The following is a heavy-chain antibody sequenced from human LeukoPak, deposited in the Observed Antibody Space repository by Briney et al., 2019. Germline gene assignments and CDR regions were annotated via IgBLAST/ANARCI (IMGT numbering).Heavy chain of an antibody. CDR2: SRNRGNSYTT. CDR1: GFTFSDHY. D-gene: IGHD6-6*01. J-gene: IGHJ4*02. Sequence: GGPLRLSCAASGFTFSDHYMDWVRQAPGKGLEWVGRSRNRGNSYTTEYAASVKGRFTISRDDSKNSVYLQMNSLRAADTAVYYCARDKGTSYLSSFDYWGQGTLVTVSS. CDR3: ARDKGTSYLSSFDY. V-gene: IGHV3-72*01.